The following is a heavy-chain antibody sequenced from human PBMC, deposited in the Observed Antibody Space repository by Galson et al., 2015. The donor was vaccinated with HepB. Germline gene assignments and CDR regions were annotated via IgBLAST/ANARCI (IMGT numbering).Heavy chain of an antibody. CDR3: AKAYYDFWSGYLSSYYYMDV. CDR1: GFTFSRYA. CDR2: ISGSGGST. D-gene: IGHD3-3*01. V-gene: IGHV3-23*01. J-gene: IGHJ6*03. Sequence: SLRLSCAASGFTFSRYAMSWVRQAPGKGLEWVSAISGSGGSTYYADSVKGRFTISRDNSKNTLYLQMNSLRAEDTAVYYCAKAYYDFWSGYLSSYYYMDVWGKGTTVTVSS.